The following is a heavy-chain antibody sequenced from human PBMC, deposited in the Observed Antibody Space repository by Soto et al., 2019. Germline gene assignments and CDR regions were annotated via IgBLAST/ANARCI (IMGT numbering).Heavy chain of an antibody. CDR1: GSTFSSYW. V-gene: IGHV3-74*01. D-gene: IGHD6-19*01. CDR3: ARESSGWNGGFDY. Sequence: EVQLVESGGGLVQPGGSLRLSCVASGSTFSSYWMHWVRQAPGKGLVWVSRINSGGSSTIYADSVKGRFTISRDNAKNTLYLQMNSLRADDTAVYYCARESSGWNGGFDYWGQGTLVTVSS. J-gene: IGHJ4*02. CDR2: INSGGSST.